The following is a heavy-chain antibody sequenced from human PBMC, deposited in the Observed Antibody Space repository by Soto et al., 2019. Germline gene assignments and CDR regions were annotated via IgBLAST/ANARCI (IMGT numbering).Heavy chain of an antibody. D-gene: IGHD3-22*01. J-gene: IGHJ1*01. CDR2: ISSSSSTI. CDR1: GFTFSSYS. CDR3: AKDRAMRYYDSSGYSEYFQH. V-gene: IGHV3-48*01. Sequence: EVQLVESGGGLVQPGGSLRLSCAASGFTFSSYSMNWVRQAPGKGLEWVSYISSSSSTIYYADSVKGRFTISRDNAKNSLYLQMNSLRAEDTAVYYCAKDRAMRYYDSSGYSEYFQHWGQGTLVTVSS.